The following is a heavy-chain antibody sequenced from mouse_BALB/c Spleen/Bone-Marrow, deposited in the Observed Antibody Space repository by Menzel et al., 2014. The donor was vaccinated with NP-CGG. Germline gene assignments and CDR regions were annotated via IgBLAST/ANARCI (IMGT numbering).Heavy chain of an antibody. CDR3: ARLNYYGNLFV. J-gene: IGHJ1*01. D-gene: IGHD1-1*01. CDR2: INPDSSTI. V-gene: IGHV4-1*02. CDR1: GFDFSSYW. Sequence: KVEESGGGLVHPGGSLKLSCAASGFDFSSYWMSWVRQAPGKGLEWIGEINPDSSTINYTPSLKDKFIISRDNAKNTLYLQMSKVRSEDTALYYCARLNYYGNLFVWGAGTTVTVSS.